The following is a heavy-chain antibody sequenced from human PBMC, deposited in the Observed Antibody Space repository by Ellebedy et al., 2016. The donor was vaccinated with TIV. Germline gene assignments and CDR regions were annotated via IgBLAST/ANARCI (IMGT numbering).Heavy chain of an antibody. J-gene: IGHJ4*02. V-gene: IGHV3-74*01. CDR1: GFTFSVYW. Sequence: GESLKISCAASGFTFSVYWMHWVRQVPGKGLVWVSRINSDGSSTSYADSVKGRFTISRDNAKSTLYLQMKSLRVEDMAVYYCISSWYSFDYWGQGTLVTVSS. CDR3: ISSWYSFDY. D-gene: IGHD6-13*01. CDR2: INSDGSST.